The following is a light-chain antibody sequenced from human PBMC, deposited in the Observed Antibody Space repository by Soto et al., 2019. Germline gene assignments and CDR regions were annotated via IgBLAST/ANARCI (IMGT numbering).Light chain of an antibody. J-gene: IGLJ2*01. Sequence: QSALTQPASVSGSPGQSITLSCTGTTSDLGGYNYVSWYQQHPGKAPKLMIYDVINRPSGVSDRFSGSKSANTASLTISGLQAEDEADYYCSSYTSSSTLVVFGGGTQLTVL. CDR1: TSDLGGYNY. CDR2: DVI. V-gene: IGLV2-14*01. CDR3: SSYTSSSTLVV.